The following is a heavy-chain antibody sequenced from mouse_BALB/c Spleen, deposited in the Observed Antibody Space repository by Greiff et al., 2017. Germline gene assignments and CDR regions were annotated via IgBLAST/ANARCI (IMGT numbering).Heavy chain of an antibody. CDR3: ARDGYYPYFDY. D-gene: IGHD2-3*01. CDR2: ISSGGST. J-gene: IGHJ2*01. V-gene: IGHV5-6-5*01. Sequence: EVMLVESGGGLVKPGGSLKLSCAASGFTFSSYAMSWVRQTPEKRLEWVASISSGGSTYYPDSVKGRFTISRDNARNILYLQMSSLRSEDTAMYYCARDGYYPYFDYWGQGTTLTVSS. CDR1: GFTFSSYA.